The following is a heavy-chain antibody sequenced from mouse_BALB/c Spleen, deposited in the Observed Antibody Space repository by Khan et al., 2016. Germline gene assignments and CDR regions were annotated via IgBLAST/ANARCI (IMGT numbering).Heavy chain of an antibody. CDR3: ARLHYYGRFAY. D-gene: IGHD1-2*01. CDR1: GFDFSRYW. CDR2: INPDSSTI. V-gene: IGHV4-1*02. J-gene: IGHJ3*01. Sequence: EVKLLESGGGLVQPGGSLKLSCAASGFDFSRYWMSWVRQAPGKGLEWIGEINPDSSTINYTPSLKDKFIISRDNAKHTLYLQMSKVRSEDTALDYCARLHYYGRFAYWGQGTLVTVSA.